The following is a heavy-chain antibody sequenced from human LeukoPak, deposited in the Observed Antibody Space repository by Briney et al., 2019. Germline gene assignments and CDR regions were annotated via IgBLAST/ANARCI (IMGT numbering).Heavy chain of an antibody. V-gene: IGHV1-2*02. J-gene: IGHJ4*02. CDR2: INPDSGGT. Sequence: ASVKVSCEASGYTLTGYYMHWVRQAPGQGLEWMGWINPDSGGTKYAQKFQGRVTMTRDTSISTAYMELSRLRSDDTAVYCCARGSSSSWYKYFFDYWGQGTPVTVSS. CDR1: GYTLTGYY. CDR3: ARGSSSSWYKYFFDY. D-gene: IGHD6-13*01.